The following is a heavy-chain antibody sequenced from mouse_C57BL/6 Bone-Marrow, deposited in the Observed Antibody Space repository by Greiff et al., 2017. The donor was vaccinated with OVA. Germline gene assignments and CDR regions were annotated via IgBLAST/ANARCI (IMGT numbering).Heavy chain of an antibody. D-gene: IGHD3-2*01. Sequence: VHVKQSGPELVKPGASVKISCKASGYSFTDYNMNWVKQSNGKSLEWIGVINPNYGTTSYNQKFKGKATLTVDQSSSTAYMQLNSLTSEDSAVYYCARPQTALYYAMDYWGQGTSVTVSS. J-gene: IGHJ4*01. CDR2: INPNYGTT. CDR3: ARPQTALYYAMDY. CDR1: GYSFTDYN. V-gene: IGHV1-39*01.